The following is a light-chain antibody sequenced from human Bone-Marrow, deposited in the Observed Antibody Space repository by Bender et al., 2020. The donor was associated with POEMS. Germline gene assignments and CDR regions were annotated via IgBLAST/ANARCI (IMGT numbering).Light chain of an antibody. CDR1: KLGDKF. Sequence: SFELTQPPSVSVSPGQTASLTCSGDKLGDKFASWYQQKPGQSPVLVIFQDTRRPSGIPERFSGSNSGNTATLTISGTQAMDEADYYCQAWDSSNVVFGGGTKLTVL. CDR3: QAWDSSNVV. CDR2: QDT. V-gene: IGLV3-1*01. J-gene: IGLJ2*01.